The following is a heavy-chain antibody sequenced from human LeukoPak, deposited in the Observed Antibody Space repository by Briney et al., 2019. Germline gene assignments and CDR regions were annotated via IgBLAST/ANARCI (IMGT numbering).Heavy chain of an antibody. D-gene: IGHD2-15*01. CDR2: VFHSGSA. CDR3: ARGDGSYSD. CDR1: GYSISSGYY. Sequence: SETLSLTCGVSGYSISSGYYWGWLRQPPGKGLEWIGSVFHSGSASSYPSLKSRVTISVDTSKNQFSLKLSSVTAADTAVYYCARGDGSYSDWGQGTLVTVSS. V-gene: IGHV4-38-2*01. J-gene: IGHJ4*02.